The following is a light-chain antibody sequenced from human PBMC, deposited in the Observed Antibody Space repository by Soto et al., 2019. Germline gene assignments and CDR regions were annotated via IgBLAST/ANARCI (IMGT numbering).Light chain of an antibody. J-gene: IGKJ1*01. V-gene: IGKV1-5*03. CDR2: KAS. CDR3: QHYNSYSEA. Sequence: DIQMTQSPSTLPGSLGDRVTITFRASQTISSWLAWYQQKPGKAPKLLIYKASTLKSGVPSRFSGSGSGTEFTLTISSLQPDDFATYYCQHYNSYSEAFGQGTKVDIK. CDR1: QTISSW.